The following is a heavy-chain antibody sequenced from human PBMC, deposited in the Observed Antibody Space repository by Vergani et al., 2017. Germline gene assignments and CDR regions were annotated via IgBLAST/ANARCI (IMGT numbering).Heavy chain of an antibody. CDR3: AKVGRSEGAGTFGAFVI. J-gene: IGHJ3*02. D-gene: IGHD6-19*01. CDR1: GFTFSSYA. V-gene: IGHV3-30-3*01. Sequence: QVQLVESGGGVVQPGRSLRLSCAASGFTFSSYAMHWVRQAPGKGLEWVAVISYHGSNKYYADSVKGRFTISRDNYKNTLFLHMNSLRPEDTAVYYCAKVGRSEGAGTFGAFVISGQGTMVAVS. CDR2: ISYHGSNK.